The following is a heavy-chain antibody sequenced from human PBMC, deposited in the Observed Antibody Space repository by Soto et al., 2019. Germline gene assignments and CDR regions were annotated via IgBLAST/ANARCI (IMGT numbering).Heavy chain of an antibody. CDR1: GGTFSSYA. CDR3: GAVGCSGGSCYSFYYGMDV. J-gene: IGHJ6*02. CDR2: IIPIFGTA. V-gene: IGHV1-69*12. Sequence: QVQLVQSGAEVKKPGSSVKVSCKASGGTFSSYAISWVRQAPGQGLEWMGGIIPIFGTANYAQKFQGRVTSTADESTSTACMELSSLRSEATAVYYCGAVGCSGGSCYSFYYGMDVWGQGTTVTVSS. D-gene: IGHD2-15*01.